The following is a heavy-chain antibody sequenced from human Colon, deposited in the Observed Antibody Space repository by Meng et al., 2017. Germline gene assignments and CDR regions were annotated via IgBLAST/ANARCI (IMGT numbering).Heavy chain of an antibody. CDR2: ITSSSNYI. D-gene: IGHD1-1*01. J-gene: IGHJ4*02. CDR3: ARVGTARPFDY. V-gene: IGHV3-21*06. Sequence: EVQLVESGGGLVKPGESLRVSCEASGCTFSLYAINWVRQAPGEGLEWVASITSSSNYIHYSDSVKGRFTVSRDNARNSSYLQMNSLRADDTAIYYCARVGTARPFDYWGQGTLVTVSS. CDR1: GCTFSLYA.